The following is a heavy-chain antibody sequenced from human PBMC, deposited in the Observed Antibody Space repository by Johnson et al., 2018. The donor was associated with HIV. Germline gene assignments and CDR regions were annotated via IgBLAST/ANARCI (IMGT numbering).Heavy chain of an antibody. Sequence: EKLVESGGGLVQPGGSLRLSCAASGFTFSTYAMHWVRQAPGKGLEYVSAISSNGGSTYYANSVKGRFTISRDNSKNTLYLQMGSLRAEDMAVYYCAGDPRSGSYLEGTGAFDIWGQGTMVTVSS. CDR2: ISSNGGST. V-gene: IGHV3-64*01. J-gene: IGHJ3*02. D-gene: IGHD3-10*01. CDR1: GFTFSTYA. CDR3: AGDPRSGSYLEGTGAFDI.